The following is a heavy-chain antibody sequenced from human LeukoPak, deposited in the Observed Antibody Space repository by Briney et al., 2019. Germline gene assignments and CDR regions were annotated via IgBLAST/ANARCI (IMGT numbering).Heavy chain of an antibody. Sequence: GGSLRLSCAASAFTFSSYAMHWVRQAPGKGLEWVAVTSSDGNIKYYADSVKGRFTISRDNSKNTLYLQMNSLRGEDTGVYYCARDPVPATARHFDYWGQGTLVTVSS. CDR3: ARDPVPATARHFDY. J-gene: IGHJ4*02. CDR1: AFTFSSYA. D-gene: IGHD1-1*01. CDR2: TSSDGNIK. V-gene: IGHV3-30-3*01.